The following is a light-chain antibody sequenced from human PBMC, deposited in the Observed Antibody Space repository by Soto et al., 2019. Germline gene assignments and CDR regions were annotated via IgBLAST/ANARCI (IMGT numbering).Light chain of an antibody. CDR1: QSISSW. CDR2: DAS. Sequence: DIQMTQSPSTLSASVGDRVTITCRASQSISSWLAWYQQKPGKAPKLLIYDASSLESGVPSRFSGSGSGTAFTLTISSLQPDDFATYYCQQYNSYTITFGQGTRLEMK. CDR3: QQYNSYTIT. V-gene: IGKV1-5*01. J-gene: IGKJ5*01.